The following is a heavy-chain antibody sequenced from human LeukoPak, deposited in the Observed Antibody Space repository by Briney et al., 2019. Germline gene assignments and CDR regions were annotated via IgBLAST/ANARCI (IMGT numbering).Heavy chain of an antibody. Sequence: SETLSLTCTVSGGSISSSSYYWGWIRQPPGKGLEWIGSIYYSGSTYYNPSLKSRVTISVDTSKNQFSLKLSSVTAADTAVYYCARERGVAGPEPFDYWGQGTLVTVSS. CDR1: GGSISSSSYY. V-gene: IGHV4-39*07. D-gene: IGHD6-19*01. J-gene: IGHJ4*02. CDR3: ARERGVAGPEPFDY. CDR2: IYYSGST.